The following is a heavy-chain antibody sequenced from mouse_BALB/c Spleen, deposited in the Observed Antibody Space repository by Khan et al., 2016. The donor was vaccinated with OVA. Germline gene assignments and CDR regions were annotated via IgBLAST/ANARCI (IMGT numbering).Heavy chain of an antibody. J-gene: IGHJ3*01. D-gene: IGHD4-1*01. CDR2: IEPANGNT. CDR3: ARDYWDVFAY. Sequence: VQLKQSGAELVKPGDSVKLSCTASGFNIKDTYMHWVKQRPEQGMEWIGRIEPANGNTKYDPKFQGKATITADTSSNTAYLQLSSLTSEDTAVYYCARDYWDVFAYWGQGTLVTVSA. V-gene: IGHV14-3*02. CDR1: GFNIKDTY.